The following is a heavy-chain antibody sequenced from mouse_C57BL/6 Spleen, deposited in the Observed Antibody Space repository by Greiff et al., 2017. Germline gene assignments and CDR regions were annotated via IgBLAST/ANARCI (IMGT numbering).Heavy chain of an antibody. D-gene: IGHD2-5*01. CDR3: APYYSNYEAWFAY. CDR2: ISYDGSN. V-gene: IGHV3-6*01. J-gene: IGHJ3*01. CDR1: GYSITSGYY. Sequence: EVQLQESGPGLVKPSQSLSLTCSVTGYSITSGYYWNWIRQFPGNKLEWMGYISYDGSNNYNPSLKNRISITRDTSKNQFFLKLNSVTTEDTATYYCAPYYSNYEAWFAYWGQGTLVTVSA.